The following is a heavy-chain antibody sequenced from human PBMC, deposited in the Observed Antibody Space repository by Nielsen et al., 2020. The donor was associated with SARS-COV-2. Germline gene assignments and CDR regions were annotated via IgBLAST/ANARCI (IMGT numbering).Heavy chain of an antibody. CDR2: VFSGGDT. Sequence: WIRQPPGKGLEWIGYVFSGGDTNYNPSLKSRVTISVDTSKNQFSLNLTSVTAADMAIYYCARHAARLRLDYWGRGVLVTVSS. CDR3: ARHAARLRLDY. V-gene: IGHV4-59*08. D-gene: IGHD2-15*01. J-gene: IGHJ4*02.